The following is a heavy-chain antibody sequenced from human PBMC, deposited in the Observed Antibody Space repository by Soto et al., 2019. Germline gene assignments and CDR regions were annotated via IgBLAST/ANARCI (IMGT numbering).Heavy chain of an antibody. CDR2: ISFDGNII. V-gene: IGHV3-30-3*01. CDR1: EFSFSSYA. D-gene: IGHD3-9*01. Sequence: QVHLVESGGGVGQPGGSLRLSCAASEFSFSSYAMHWLRQAPGKGLEWVAVISFDGNIIHYADSVKGRFIISRDNSKNTLYLQMHSLSGEDTAVYYCARTFDTITYYFDYWGQGTLVTVSS. J-gene: IGHJ4*02. CDR3: ARTFDTITYYFDY.